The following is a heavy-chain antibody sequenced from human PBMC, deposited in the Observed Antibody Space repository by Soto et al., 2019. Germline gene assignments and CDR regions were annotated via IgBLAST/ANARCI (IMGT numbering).Heavy chain of an antibody. CDR1: GFTFSSYA. CDR3: AKEGNLWFGELPLGRVDYMDV. CDR2: ISGSGGST. J-gene: IGHJ6*03. D-gene: IGHD3-10*01. V-gene: IGHV3-23*01. Sequence: GGSLRLSCAASGFTFSSYAMSWVRQAPGKGLEWVSAISGSGGSTYYADSVKGRFTISRDNSKNTLYLQMNSLRAEDTAVYYCAKEGNLWFGELPLGRVDYMDVWGKGTTVTVSS.